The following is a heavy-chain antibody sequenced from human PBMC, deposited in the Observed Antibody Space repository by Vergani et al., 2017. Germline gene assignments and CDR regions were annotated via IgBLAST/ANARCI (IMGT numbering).Heavy chain of an antibody. V-gene: IGHV4-31*03. J-gene: IGHJ5*02. CDR1: GGSISSGGYY. Sequence: QVQLQESGPGLVKPSQTLSLTCTVSGGSISSGGYYWSWIRQHPGKGLEWIGYIYYSGSTYYNPSLKSRVTISVYTSKNQFSLKLSSVTAADTAVYYCARDLRGYCSSTSCYNWFDPWGQGTLVTVSS. CDR3: ARDLRGYCSSTSCYNWFDP. CDR2: IYYSGST. D-gene: IGHD2-2*01.